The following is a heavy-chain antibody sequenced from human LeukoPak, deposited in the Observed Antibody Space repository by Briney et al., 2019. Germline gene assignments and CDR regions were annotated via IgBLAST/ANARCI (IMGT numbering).Heavy chain of an antibody. CDR3: AKITCGGDCYPRDDAFDI. Sequence: GGSLRLSCAASGFTFSSYAMSWVRQAPGKGLEWVSAISGSGGSTYYADSVKGRFTISRDNSKNTLYLQMNSLRAEETAVYYCAKITCGGDCYPRDDAFDIWGQGTMVTVSS. V-gene: IGHV3-23*01. CDR2: ISGSGGST. J-gene: IGHJ3*02. D-gene: IGHD2-21*02. CDR1: GFTFSSYA.